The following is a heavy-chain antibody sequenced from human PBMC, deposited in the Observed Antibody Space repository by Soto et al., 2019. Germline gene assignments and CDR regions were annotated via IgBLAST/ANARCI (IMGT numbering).Heavy chain of an antibody. V-gene: IGHV1-8*01. Sequence: ASVKVSCKSSGYTFTSYDINWVRQATVQVLEWMGWMNPNSGNTGYAQKFQGRVTMTRNTSISTAYMELSSLRSEDTAVYYCARGPRITIFGVSRNWFDPWGQGNLVTVSS. CDR3: ARGPRITIFGVSRNWFDP. CDR2: MNPNSGNT. D-gene: IGHD3-3*01. J-gene: IGHJ5*02. CDR1: GYTFTSYD.